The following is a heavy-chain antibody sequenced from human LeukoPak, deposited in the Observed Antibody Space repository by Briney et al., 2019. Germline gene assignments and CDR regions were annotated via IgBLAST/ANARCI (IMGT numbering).Heavy chain of an antibody. V-gene: IGHV1-18*04. D-gene: IGHD6-13*01. CDR1: GYTFTSYG. CDR2: ISAYNGNT. J-gene: IGHJ3*02. Sequence: ASVKVSCKASGYTFTSYGISWVRQAPGQGLEWMGWISAYNGNTNYAQKLQGRVTMTTDTSTSTAYMELRSLRSDDTAVYYCARGLDSSSWYGYDAFGIWGQGTMVTVSS. CDR3: ARGLDSSSWYGYDAFGI.